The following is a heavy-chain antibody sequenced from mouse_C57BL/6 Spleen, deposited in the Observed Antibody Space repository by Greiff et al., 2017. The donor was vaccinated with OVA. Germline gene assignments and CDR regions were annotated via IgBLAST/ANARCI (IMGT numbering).Heavy chain of an antibody. CDR3: ARRGYGSSYVGWYFDV. J-gene: IGHJ1*03. V-gene: IGHV1-54*01. CDR1: GYAFTNYL. CDR2: INPGSGGT. Sequence: QVQLQQSGAELVRPGTSVKVSCKASGYAFTNYLIEWVKQRPGQGLEWIGVINPGSGGTNYNEKFKGKATLTADKSSSTAYMQLSSLTSEDSAVYFCARRGYGSSYVGWYFDVWGTGTTVTVSS. D-gene: IGHD1-1*01.